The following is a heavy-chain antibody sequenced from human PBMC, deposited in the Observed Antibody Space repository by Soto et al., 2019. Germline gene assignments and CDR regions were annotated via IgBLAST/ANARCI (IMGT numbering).Heavy chain of an antibody. J-gene: IGHJ4*02. CDR1: GFTFSNYG. V-gene: IGHV3-48*01. CDR3: ARGRTYYFDY. CDR2: TSISSRTI. Sequence: GGSLRLSCAASGFTFSNYGMNWVRQAPGKGLEWVSYTSISSRTIYYADSVEGRFTISRDNAKNSLYLQMNSLRAEDTAVYYCARGRTYYFDYWGQGTLVTVSS.